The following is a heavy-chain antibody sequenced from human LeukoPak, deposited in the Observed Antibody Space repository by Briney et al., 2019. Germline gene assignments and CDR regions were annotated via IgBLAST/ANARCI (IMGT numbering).Heavy chain of an antibody. Sequence: GGSLRLSCAASGFTFSNYRMSWVRQAPGKGLEWVSSISGSGGSTYYADSVKGRFTISRDNAKNTLYLQMNSLRAEDTAVYYCAKAGSGSYVDWGDYWGQGTLVTVSS. D-gene: IGHD1-26*01. CDR3: AKAGSGSYVDWGDY. CDR1: GFTFSNYR. J-gene: IGHJ4*02. CDR2: ISGSGGST. V-gene: IGHV3-23*01.